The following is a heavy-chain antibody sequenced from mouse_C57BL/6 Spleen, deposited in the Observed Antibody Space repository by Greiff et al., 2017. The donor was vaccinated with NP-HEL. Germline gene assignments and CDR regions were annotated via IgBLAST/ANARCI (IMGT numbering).Heavy chain of an antibody. CDR3: ARRDYGSSPWFAY. J-gene: IGHJ3*01. CDR2: IYPGSGST. D-gene: IGHD1-1*01. V-gene: IGHV1-55*01. CDR1: GYTFTSYW. Sequence: VQLQQPGAELVKPGASVKMSCKASGYTFTSYWITWVKQRPGQGLEWIGDIYPGSGSTNYNEKFKSKATLTVDTSSSTAYMQLSSLTSEDSAVYDCARRDYGSSPWFAYWGQGTLVTVSA.